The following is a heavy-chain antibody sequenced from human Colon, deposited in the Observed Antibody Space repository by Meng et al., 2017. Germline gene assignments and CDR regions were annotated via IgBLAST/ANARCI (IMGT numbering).Heavy chain of an antibody. D-gene: IGHD4-17*01. J-gene: IGHJ5*02. CDR1: GFSLRSSW. V-gene: IGHV3-74*01. CDR2: ISGDGGSV. CDR3: ASLSPPVTEKWIDP. Sequence: GESLKISCAASGFSLRSSWMNWVRQVPGKGLEWISRISGDGGSVSYADSVKGRFSISRDNTKNTLYLQMNDLRVEDTAVYYCASLSPPVTEKWIDPWGQGTLVTGAS.